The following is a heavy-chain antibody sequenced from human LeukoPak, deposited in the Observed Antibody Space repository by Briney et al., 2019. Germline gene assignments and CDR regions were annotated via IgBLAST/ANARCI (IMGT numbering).Heavy chain of an antibody. Sequence: ASVKVSCKASGYTFTGYYLHWVRQAPGQGLEWMGWINPNNGGTNYAQKFQDRVTMTRDTSISTAYMELSRLTSDDTAVYYCARGGTAGTTPPFYLGQGTLSPSPQ. CDR2: INPNNGGT. CDR1: GYTFTGYY. V-gene: IGHV1-2*02. CDR3: ARGGTAGTTPPFY. J-gene: IGHJ4*02. D-gene: IGHD1-1*01.